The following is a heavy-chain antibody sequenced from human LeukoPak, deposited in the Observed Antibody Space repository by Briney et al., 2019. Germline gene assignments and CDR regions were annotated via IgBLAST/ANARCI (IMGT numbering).Heavy chain of an antibody. CDR1: GFNFGSDA. CDR2: IWYDGSND. D-gene: IGHD6-6*01. V-gene: IGHV3-33*01. CDR3: ARARDEYYSDY. J-gene: IGHJ4*02. Sequence: GRSLRLSCTASGFNFGSDAMHWVRQAPGKGLEWVAFIWYDGSNDHYADSVKGRFTISRDNSKNMLYLQMNNLRVEDTAVYYCARARDEYYSDYWGQGALVTVSS.